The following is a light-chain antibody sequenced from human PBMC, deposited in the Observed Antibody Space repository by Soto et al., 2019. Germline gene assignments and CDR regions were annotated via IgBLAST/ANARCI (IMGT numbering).Light chain of an antibody. CDR3: QKYDNFPLT. V-gene: IGKV1-33*01. Sequence: DIQVTQSPSSLSASVGDRVTIACQASQDISKYLNWYQQRPGKAPKLLISDASNLETGVPSRFSGSGSGTVFTFTISSLQPEDSATYYCQKYDNFPLTFGGGTKVVIK. CDR2: DAS. J-gene: IGKJ4*01. CDR1: QDISKY.